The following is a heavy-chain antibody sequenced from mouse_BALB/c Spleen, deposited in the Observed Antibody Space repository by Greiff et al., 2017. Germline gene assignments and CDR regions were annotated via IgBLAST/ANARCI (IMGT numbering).Heavy chain of an antibody. J-gene: IGHJ2*01. V-gene: IGHV2-6-5*01. Sequence: QVQLQQSGPGLVAPSQSLSITCTVSGFSLTDYGVSWIRQPPGKGLEWLGVIWSGGSTDYNAAFISRLSISKDNSKSQVFFKMNSLQADDTAIYYCARNPLYYGSSYYFDYWGQGTTLTVSS. CDR3: ARNPLYYGSSYYFDY. D-gene: IGHD1-1*01. CDR1: GFSLTDYG. CDR2: IWSGGST.